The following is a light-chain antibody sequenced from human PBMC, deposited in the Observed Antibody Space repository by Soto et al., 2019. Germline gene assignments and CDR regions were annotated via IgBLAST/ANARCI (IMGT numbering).Light chain of an antibody. CDR2: AAS. J-gene: IGKJ1*01. CDR3: QQSYTPST. V-gene: IGKV1-39*01. Sequence: DIHMTQSPSSLSASVGDRVTITCRASQSISSYLNWYQQKPGKAPKLLIYAASSLQSGVPSRFSGSGSGTDFTLTISSLQPEDFATYYCQQSYTPSTFGQGTKV. CDR1: QSISSY.